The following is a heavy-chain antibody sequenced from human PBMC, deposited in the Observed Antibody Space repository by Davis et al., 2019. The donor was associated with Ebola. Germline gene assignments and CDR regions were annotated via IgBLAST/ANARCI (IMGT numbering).Heavy chain of an antibody. CDR2: IYYSGST. D-gene: IGHD3-3*01. CDR1: GGSISSSSYY. CDR3: ARLDYDFWSGYYADNWFDP. Sequence: MPGGSLRLSCTVSGGSISSSSYYWGWIRQPPGKGLEWIGSIYYSGSTYYNPSLKSRVTISVDTSKNQISLKLSSVTAADTAVYYCARLDYDFWSGYYADNWFDPWGQGTLVTVSS. J-gene: IGHJ5*02. V-gene: IGHV4-39*07.